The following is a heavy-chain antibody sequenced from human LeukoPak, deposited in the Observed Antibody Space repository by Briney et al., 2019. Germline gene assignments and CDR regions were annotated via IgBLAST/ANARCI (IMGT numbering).Heavy chain of an antibody. CDR2: IYSGGST. J-gene: IGHJ4*02. CDR1: GFTVSNNY. Sequence: RGSLRLSCAASGFTVSNNYMSWVRQAPGKGLEWVSVIYSGGSTYYADSVKGRFTISRDNSKNTLYLQMNSLRAEDTAVYYCARDLKGTRLFDYWGQGTLVTVSS. V-gene: IGHV3-53*01. D-gene: IGHD1-14*01. CDR3: ARDLKGTRLFDY.